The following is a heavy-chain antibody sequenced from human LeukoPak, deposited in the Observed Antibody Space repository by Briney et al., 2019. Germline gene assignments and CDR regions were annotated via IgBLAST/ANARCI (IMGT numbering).Heavy chain of an antibody. V-gene: IGHV3-23*01. CDR2: VSGSGTAT. J-gene: IGHJ4*02. Sequence: GGSLRLSCAASGFTFSSYAMSWVRQAPGRGLGWVSVVSGSGTATYYADSVKGRFSISRDNSKNTLYVQMNSLSPEDTAIYYCAKGPVVPVATYFFGYWGQGTLVIVSS. D-gene: IGHD2-2*01. CDR1: GFTFSSYA. CDR3: AKGPVVPVATYFFGY.